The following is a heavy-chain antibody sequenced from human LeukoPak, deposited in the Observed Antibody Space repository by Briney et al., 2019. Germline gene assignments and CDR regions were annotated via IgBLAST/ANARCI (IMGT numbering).Heavy chain of an antibody. CDR2: IISSSSRT. CDR1: GFTLRTYS. Sequence: GSPRLSSAASGFTLRTYSMNRVRQAPEKGLEWVSDIISSSSRTYYADSAKSRVTLSRDNATNSVYLQMNSLRDENTALYYCTFWAWTAGGLNGACDYWGQGTLVSVSS. V-gene: IGHV3-48*02. D-gene: IGHD6-13*01. J-gene: IGHJ4*02. CDR3: TFWAWTAGGLNGACDY.